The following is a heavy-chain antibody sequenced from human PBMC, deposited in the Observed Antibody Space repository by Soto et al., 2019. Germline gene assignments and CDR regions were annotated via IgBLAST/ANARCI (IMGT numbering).Heavy chain of an antibody. CDR3: ASEMSYYFHS. Sequence: QLQLQESGSGLVKASQTLVLTCTVSGDSISRDVYSCSWIRQPPGKGLEWIGFIYHIGATYYNPSLKSRVTTSVDKSTYQLSVRLASVPTADTAVYYSASEMSYYFHSWGQGPLVTVSS. J-gene: IGHJ4*02. V-gene: IGHV4-30-2*01. CDR1: GDSISRDVYS. CDR2: IYHIGAT.